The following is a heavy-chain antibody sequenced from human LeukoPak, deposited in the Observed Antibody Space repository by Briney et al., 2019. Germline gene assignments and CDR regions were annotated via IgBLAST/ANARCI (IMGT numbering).Heavy chain of an antibody. CDR1: GFTFSSYW. J-gene: IGHJ4*02. CDR2: INSDGSST. CDR3: AREPTYSSSGVFNY. Sequence: GGSLRLSCAASGFTFSSYWMHWVRQAPGKGLVWVSRINSDGSSTSYADSVKGRFAISRDNAKNTLYLQMNSLRAEDTAVYYCAREPTYSSSGVFNYWGQGTLVTVSS. D-gene: IGHD6-13*01. V-gene: IGHV3-74*01.